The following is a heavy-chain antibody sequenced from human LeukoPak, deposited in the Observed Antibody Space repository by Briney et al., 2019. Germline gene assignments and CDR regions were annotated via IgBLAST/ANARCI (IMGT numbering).Heavy chain of an antibody. CDR2: INPSGGST. CDR1: GYTFTSYY. D-gene: IGHD3-3*01. J-gene: IGHJ5*02. V-gene: IGHV1-46*01. CDR3: AGGVYDFWSGYSNWFDP. Sequence: GASVKVSCKASGYTFTSYYMHWVRQAPGQGLEWMGIINPSGGSTSYAQKFQGRVTMTRDTSTSTVYMELSSLRSEDTAVYYCAGGVYDFWSGYSNWFDPWGQGTLDTVSS.